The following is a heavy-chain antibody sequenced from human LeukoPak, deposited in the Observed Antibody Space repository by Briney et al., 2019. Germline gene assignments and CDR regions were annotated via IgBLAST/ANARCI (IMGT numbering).Heavy chain of an antibody. J-gene: IGHJ4*02. V-gene: IGHV1-8*02. CDR2: MNPNSGNT. Sequence: ASVKVSCKASGYTFTSYDINWVRQATGQGLEWMGWMNPNSGNTGYAQKFQGRVTMTRDTSISTAYMELSRLRSDDTAVYYCARGAAAGTGFDYWGQGTLVTVSS. D-gene: IGHD6-13*01. CDR3: ARGAAAGTGFDY. CDR1: GYTFTSYD.